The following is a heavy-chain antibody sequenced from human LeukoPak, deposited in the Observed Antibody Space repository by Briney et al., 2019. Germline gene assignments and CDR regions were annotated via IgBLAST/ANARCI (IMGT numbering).Heavy chain of an antibody. CDR3: ARGWRGSYPEYIQH. CDR1: GFTFSGYS. V-gene: IGHV3-21*01. J-gene: IGHJ1*01. D-gene: IGHD1-26*01. Sequence: GGSLRLSCSASGFTFSGYSMNWVRQAPGKGLEWVSSISSSSSYIYYADSVKGRFTISRDNAKNSLYLQMNSLRAEDTAVYYCARGWRGSYPEYIQHWGQGTLVTVSS. CDR2: ISSSSSYI.